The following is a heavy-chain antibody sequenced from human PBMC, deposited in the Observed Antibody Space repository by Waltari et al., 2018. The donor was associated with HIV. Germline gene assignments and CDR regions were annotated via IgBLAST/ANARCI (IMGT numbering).Heavy chain of an antibody. CDR1: GYTLTELS. CDR2: FDPEDGET. D-gene: IGHD3-10*01. J-gene: IGHJ4*02. Sequence: QVQLVQSGAEVKKPGASVKVSCKVSGYTLTELSMHWVRQAPGKGLEWLGGFDPEDGETIYAQKFQGRVTMTEDTATDTAYMELSSLRSEDTAVYYCATAVRAMVRGVRSDFDYWGQGTLVTVSS. CDR3: ATAVRAMVRGVRSDFDY. V-gene: IGHV1-24*01.